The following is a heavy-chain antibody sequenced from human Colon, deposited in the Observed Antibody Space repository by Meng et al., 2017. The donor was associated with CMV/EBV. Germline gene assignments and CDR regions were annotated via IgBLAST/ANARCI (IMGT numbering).Heavy chain of an antibody. V-gene: IGHV1-2*02. Sequence: GESLKISCLTSGFTFSSYGIHWVRQAPGQGPEWLGWINSNSGGTNYAQKFQGRVTMTRDTSISTAYMELSSLRSDDTAIYYCARQNTMIDFAMGYWGQGTLVTVSS. CDR3: ARQNTMIDFAMGY. CDR2: INSNSGGT. J-gene: IGHJ4*02. D-gene: IGHD3-22*01. CDR1: GFTFSSYG.